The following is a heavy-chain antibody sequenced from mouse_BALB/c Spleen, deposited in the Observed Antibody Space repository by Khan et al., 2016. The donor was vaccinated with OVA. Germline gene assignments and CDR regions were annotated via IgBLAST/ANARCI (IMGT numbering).Heavy chain of an antibody. CDR1: GFTFSTYA. V-gene: IGHV5-6*01. CDR2: INSDGYYT. J-gene: IGHJ3*01. D-gene: IGHD4-1*01. Sequence: EVELVESGGDLVKPGGSLRLSCAASGFTFSTYAMSWVRQPPDKRLEWVATINSDGYYTYYPDTVKGRFTISRDNAENTLYLQMSSLTSEDTAIXCSRSRFTGWFAYWGQGTLVTVSA. CDR3: RSRFTGWFAY.